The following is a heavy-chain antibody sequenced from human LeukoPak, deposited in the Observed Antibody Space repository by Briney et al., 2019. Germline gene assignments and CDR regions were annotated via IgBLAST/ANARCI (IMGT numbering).Heavy chain of an antibody. Sequence: PGGSLRLSRAASGFTVGTKYMNWVRQSPGKGLEWVSILYSGGDTYYADSVKGRFTISRDNSRNTLSLQMNSLRVEDTAIYYCARVGDHYHWYLDLWGRGTLVTVSS. CDR2: LYSGGDT. D-gene: IGHD3-10*01. CDR1: GFTVGTKY. CDR3: ARVGDHYHWYLDL. J-gene: IGHJ2*01. V-gene: IGHV3-53*01.